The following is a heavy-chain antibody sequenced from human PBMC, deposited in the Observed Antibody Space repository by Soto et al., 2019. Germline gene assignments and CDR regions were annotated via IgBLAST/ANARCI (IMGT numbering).Heavy chain of an antibody. CDR3: ARLSATIFGVVIHVDWFDP. J-gene: IGHJ5*02. D-gene: IGHD3-3*01. CDR1: GGSISSYY. CDR2: IYYSGST. Sequence: SETLSLTCTVSGGSISSYYWSWIRQPPGKGLEWIGYIYYSGSTNYNPSLKSRVTISVDTSKNQFSLKLSSVTAADTAVYYCARLSATIFGVVIHVDWFDPWGQGTLVTVSS. V-gene: IGHV4-59*08.